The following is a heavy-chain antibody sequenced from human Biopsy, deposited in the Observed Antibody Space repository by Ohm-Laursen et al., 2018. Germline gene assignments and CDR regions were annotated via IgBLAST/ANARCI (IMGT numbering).Heavy chain of an antibody. D-gene: IGHD3-10*01. V-gene: IGHV3-21*01. CDR3: ARSRGSSGIATIYYYGMDV. CDR2: ISSSSDNI. Sequence: LSCAASGFTLSSYSINWVRQTPGKGLEWVSTISSSSDNIYYVDSVKGRFTISRDNAKNSLYLQMNSLRAEDTAVYYCARSRGSSGIATIYYYGMDVWGQGTTVTVSS. J-gene: IGHJ6*02. CDR1: GFTLSSYS.